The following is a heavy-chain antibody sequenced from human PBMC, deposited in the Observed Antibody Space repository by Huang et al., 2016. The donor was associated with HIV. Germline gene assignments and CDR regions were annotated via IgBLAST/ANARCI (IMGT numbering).Heavy chain of an antibody. CDR1: GFTFSDCG. Sequence: QVQLVESGGGVVQPGRSLTLSCAASGFTFSDCGMHWVREAPGKGVVWVAVVSHDGFNKFYRDSLKGRFAVSRDSAKNTLFLEMNNLRVEDTAVYYCAKHKFAGYVSDPFDYWGPGTLVAVSA. V-gene: IGHV3-30*18. CDR2: VSHDGFNK. J-gene: IGHJ4*02. D-gene: IGHD5-12*01. CDR3: AKHKFAGYVSDPFDY.